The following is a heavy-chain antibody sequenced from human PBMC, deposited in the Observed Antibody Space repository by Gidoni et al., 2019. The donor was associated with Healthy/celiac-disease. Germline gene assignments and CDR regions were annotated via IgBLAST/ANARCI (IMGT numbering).Heavy chain of an antibody. CDR3: ARHNGGWSSWYFEFDY. J-gene: IGHJ4*02. CDR2: IYYSGST. CDR1: GGSISSYY. D-gene: IGHD6-13*01. Sequence: LSLTCTVSGGSISSYYWSWIRQPPGKGLEWIGYIYYSGSTNYNPSLKSRVTISVATSKNQFSLKLSSVTAADTAVYYCARHNGGWSSWYFEFDYWGQGTLVTVSS. V-gene: IGHV4-59*08.